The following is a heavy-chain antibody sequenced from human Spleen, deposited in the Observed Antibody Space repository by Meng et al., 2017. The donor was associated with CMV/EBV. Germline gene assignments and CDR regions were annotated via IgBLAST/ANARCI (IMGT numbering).Heavy chain of an antibody. CDR3: ARDALSSGGDY. V-gene: IGHV3-21*01. Sequence: GESLKISCAASGFTFRKYTMNWVRRAPGKGLEWVSSISSSGGAIQYSDSVKGRFILSRDNAENSVYLLMSSLRAEDTAFYYCARDALSSGGDYWGQGALVTVSS. D-gene: IGHD6-19*01. CDR2: ISSSGGAI. J-gene: IGHJ4*02. CDR1: GFTFRKYT.